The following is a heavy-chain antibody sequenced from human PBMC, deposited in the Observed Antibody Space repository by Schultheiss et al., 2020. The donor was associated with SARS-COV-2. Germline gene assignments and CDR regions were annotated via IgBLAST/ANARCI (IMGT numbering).Heavy chain of an antibody. Sequence: SQTLSLTCAVSGYSISSGYYWGWIRQPPGKGLEWIGSIYHSGSTYYNPSLKSRVTISVDTSKNQFSLKLSSVTAADTAVYYCARGRSSDYWGQGTLVTVSS. J-gene: IGHJ4*02. CDR2: IYHSGST. D-gene: IGHD1-26*01. V-gene: IGHV4-38-2*01. CDR3: ARGRSSDY. CDR1: GYSISSGYY.